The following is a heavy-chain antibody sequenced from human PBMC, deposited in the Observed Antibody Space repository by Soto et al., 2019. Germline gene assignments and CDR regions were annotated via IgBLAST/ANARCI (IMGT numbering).Heavy chain of an antibody. V-gene: IGHV4-39*01. D-gene: IGHD2-15*01. CDR2: IDYNGVT. Sequence: SETLSLTCTVSGGSIYRSGYYWGWIRRPPGRGLEWIGNIDYNGVTYSNPSLKSRVTISRDTSKNQFSLKLTSVTAADTALYYCGKVLVGATGHTDSDSWGPGTLVTVSS. J-gene: IGHJ4*02. CDR1: GGSIYRSGYY. CDR3: GKVLVGATGHTDSDS.